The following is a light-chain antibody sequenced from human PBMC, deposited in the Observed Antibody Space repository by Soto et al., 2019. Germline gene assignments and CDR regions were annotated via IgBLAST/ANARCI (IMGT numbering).Light chain of an antibody. CDR2: GTS. CDR3: QQYNSYPWT. CDR1: QSLSSN. V-gene: IGKV3D-15*01. Sequence: IVLTQSPATLSVSPGDRATLSCRASQSLSSNLAWYQQKPGQAPRLLTYGTSNRATGIPDRFSGSGSGTEFTLTISSLQPDDFATYYCQQYNSYPWTFGQGTKVDIK. J-gene: IGKJ1*01.